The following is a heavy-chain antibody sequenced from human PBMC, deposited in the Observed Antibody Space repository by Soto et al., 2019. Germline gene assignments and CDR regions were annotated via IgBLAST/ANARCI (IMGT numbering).Heavy chain of an antibody. CDR1: GYSISSGYY. CDR2: MYHSGDT. V-gene: IGHV4-38-2*01. J-gene: IGHJ3*01. CDR3: ARKAMQGAAFDF. Sequence: PSETLSLTCAVSGYSISSGYYWGWIRQPPGKGLEWIGNMYHSGDTYYNPSLKSRVAISVDTSKNHFSLKLSSVTAADTAVYYCARKAMQGAAFDFWGQGTMVTVSS.